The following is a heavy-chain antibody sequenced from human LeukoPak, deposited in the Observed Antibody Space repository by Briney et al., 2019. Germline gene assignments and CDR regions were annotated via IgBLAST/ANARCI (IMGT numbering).Heavy chain of an antibody. CDR2: ISSDGSSA. CDR3: ARRRTIGDYDY. Sequence: GGSLRLSCAASGVTFSNYWMHWVRQASGEGVMWAARISSDGSSADHADSVKGRFTISRDNAKNTLYLQMNSLRVEDTAVYYCARRRTIGDYDYWGQGTLVTVSS. D-gene: IGHD3-16*01. V-gene: IGHV3-74*01. J-gene: IGHJ4*02. CDR1: GVTFSNYW.